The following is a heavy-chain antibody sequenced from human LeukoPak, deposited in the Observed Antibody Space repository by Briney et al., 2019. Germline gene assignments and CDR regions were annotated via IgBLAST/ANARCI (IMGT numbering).Heavy chain of an antibody. CDR3: TKERPEAYFDY. CDR2: IRSGGSIK. J-gene: IGHJ4*02. D-gene: IGHD1-1*01. V-gene: IGHV3-30*02. Sequence: PGGSLRLSCAASGFIFSSYGMHWVRQAPGRGLEWVAFIRSGGSIKYYADSVKGRFTISRDNSKDTLYLKMNSLRGEATAVYYCTKERPEAYFDYCGQGTLGTVSS. CDR1: GFIFSSYG.